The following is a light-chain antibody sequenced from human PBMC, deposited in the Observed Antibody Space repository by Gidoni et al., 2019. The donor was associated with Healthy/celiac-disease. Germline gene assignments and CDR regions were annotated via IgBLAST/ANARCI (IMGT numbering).Light chain of an antibody. Sequence: SYVLTQPPSVSGAPGKTARNTCGGNNIGSKSVHWYQQKPGQAPVLVIYYDSDRPSGIPERFSGSNSGNTATLTISRVEAGDEADYYCQVWDSSSGVFGGGTKLTVL. CDR3: QVWDSSSGV. CDR2: YDS. V-gene: IGLV3-21*04. J-gene: IGLJ3*02. CDR1: NIGSKS.